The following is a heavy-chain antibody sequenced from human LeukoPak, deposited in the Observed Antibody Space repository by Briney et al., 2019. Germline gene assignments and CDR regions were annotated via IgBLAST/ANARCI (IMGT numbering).Heavy chain of an antibody. V-gene: IGHV4-59*01. CDR1: GGSFSGYS. Sequence: SETLSLTCAVYGGSFSGYSWSWIRQPPGKGLEWIGYIYYSGSTYYNPSLKSRVTISVDTSKNQFSLKLSSVTAADTAVYYCARGGYRENYYYYYYMDVWGKGTTVTVSS. J-gene: IGHJ6*03. CDR2: IYYSGST. CDR3: ARGGYRENYYYYYYMDV. D-gene: IGHD6-25*01.